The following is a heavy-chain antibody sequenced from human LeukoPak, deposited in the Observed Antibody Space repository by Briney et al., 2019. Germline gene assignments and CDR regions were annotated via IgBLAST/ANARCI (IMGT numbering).Heavy chain of an antibody. CDR1: GFTFSSYE. CDR2: INSDGSST. CDR3: ARGGWYSDYYYYYYMDV. D-gene: IGHD6-19*01. V-gene: IGHV3-74*01. Sequence: GGSLRLSCAASGFTFSSYEMNWVRQAPGKGLVWVSRINSDGSSTSYADSVKGRFTISRDNAKNTLYLQMNSLRAEDTAAYYCARGGWYSDYYYYYYMDVWGKGTTVTISS. J-gene: IGHJ6*03.